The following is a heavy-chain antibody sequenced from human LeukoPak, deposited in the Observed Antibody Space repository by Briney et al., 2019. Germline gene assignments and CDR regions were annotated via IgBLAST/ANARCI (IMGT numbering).Heavy chain of an antibody. Sequence: GESLRISCKGSGYSFTSYWIGWVRQMPGKGLEWMGIIYPGDSDTRYSPSLQGQVTISADKSISTAYLQWSSLKASDTAMYYCARPPSGYSGYDSYFDYWGQGTLVTVSS. CDR2: IYPGDSDT. D-gene: IGHD5-12*01. J-gene: IGHJ4*02. V-gene: IGHV5-51*01. CDR3: ARPPSGYSGYDSYFDY. CDR1: GYSFTSYW.